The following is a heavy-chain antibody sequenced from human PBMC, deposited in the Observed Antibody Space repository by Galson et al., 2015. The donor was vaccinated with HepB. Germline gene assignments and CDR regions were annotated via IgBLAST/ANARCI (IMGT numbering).Heavy chain of an antibody. V-gene: IGHV1-18*04. CDR3: ARDHPDPITMVRGVIQGGAFDI. J-gene: IGHJ3*02. D-gene: IGHD3-10*01. CDR1: GYTFTSYG. CDR2: ISAYNGNT. Sequence: SVKVSCKASGYTFTSYGISWVRQAPGQGLEWMGWISAYNGNTNYAQKLQGRVTMTTDTSTSTAYMELRSLRSDDTAVYYCARDHPDPITMVRGVIQGGAFDIWGQGTMVTVSS.